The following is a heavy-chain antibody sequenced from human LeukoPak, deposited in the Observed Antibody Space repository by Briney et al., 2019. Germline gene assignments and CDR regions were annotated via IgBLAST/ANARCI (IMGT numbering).Heavy chain of an antibody. CDR3: AKGHPSSGWPAFES. CDR1: GFTATRYA. V-gene: IGHV3-23*05. Sequence: EGSLRLSCAASGFTATRYAMSWVRQAPGEGLEWVAAINNNNNPYYGDSVRGRFTISRDTSGNTVYLQMNNLRAGDTAIYYCAKGHPSSGWPAFESWGQGTLVTVSS. CDR2: INNNNNP. D-gene: IGHD6-25*01. J-gene: IGHJ4*02.